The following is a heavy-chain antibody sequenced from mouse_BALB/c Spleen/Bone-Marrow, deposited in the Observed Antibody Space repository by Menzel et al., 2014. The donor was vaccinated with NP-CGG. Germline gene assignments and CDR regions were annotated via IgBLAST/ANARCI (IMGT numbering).Heavy chain of an antibody. CDR2: IGPANGNT. CDR1: GFNIKDTY. V-gene: IGHV14-3*02. D-gene: IGHD1-1*01. CDR3: ARGDYYGGSFFAY. Sequence: EVKLVESGADLVKPGASVKLSCTASGFNIKDTYMHWVKQRPEQGLEWIGRIGPANGNTKYDPKFQGKATITADTSSNTAYLQLSSLTSEDTAVYYCARGDYYGGSFFAYWGQGTLVTVSA. J-gene: IGHJ3*01.